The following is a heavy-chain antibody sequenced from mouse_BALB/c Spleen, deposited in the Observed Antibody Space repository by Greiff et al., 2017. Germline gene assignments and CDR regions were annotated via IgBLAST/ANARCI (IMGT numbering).Heavy chain of an antibody. CDR2: IYPGGGYT. CDR1: GYTFTNYW. Sequence: VQLQQSGAELVRPGTSVKISCKASGYTFTNYWLGWVKQRPGHGLEWIGDIYPGGGYTNYNEKFKGKATLTADTSSSTAYTQLSSLTSEDSAVYFCARKNYGNSAWFAYWGQGTLVTVSA. CDR3: ARKNYGNSAWFAY. D-gene: IGHD2-1*01. V-gene: IGHV1-63*02. J-gene: IGHJ3*01.